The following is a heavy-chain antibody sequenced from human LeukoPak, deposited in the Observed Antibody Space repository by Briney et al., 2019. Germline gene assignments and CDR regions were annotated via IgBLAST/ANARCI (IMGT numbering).Heavy chain of an antibody. D-gene: IGHD3-3*01. V-gene: IGHV3-74*01. Sequence: GGSLRLSCEASGFTFSKYRMHWVRQVPGKGLVWVSYINAHGDNTTYADSVRGRFTISRDNAKNTVFLQMNSLGAEDTAFYYCARASGYLNDLDYWGQGTLVTVS. CDR2: INAHGDNT. CDR1: GFTFSKYR. CDR3: ARASGYLNDLDY. J-gene: IGHJ4*02.